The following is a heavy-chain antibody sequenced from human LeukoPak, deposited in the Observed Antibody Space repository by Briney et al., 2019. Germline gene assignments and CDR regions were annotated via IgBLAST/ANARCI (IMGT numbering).Heavy chain of an antibody. Sequence: GASVKVSCKASGGTFSSYAISWVRQAPGQGLEWMGGIIPIFGTANYAQKFQGRVTMTRDMATSTDYMEVCSLRSEDTAVYYCARDNSVGDSAWWFDPWGQGTLVTVSS. CDR3: ARDNSVGDSAWWFDP. D-gene: IGHD5-12*01. V-gene: IGHV1-69*05. CDR2: IIPIFGTA. J-gene: IGHJ5*02. CDR1: GGTFSSYA.